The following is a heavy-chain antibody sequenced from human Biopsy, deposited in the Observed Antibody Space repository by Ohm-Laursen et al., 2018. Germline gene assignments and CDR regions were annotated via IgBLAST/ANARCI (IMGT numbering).Heavy chain of an antibody. D-gene: IGHD7-27*01. CDR1: GGSIKSYY. CDR2: IYYTGHT. Sequence: TLSLTCPVPGGSIKSYYWNWIRQSPGKGLEWIGFIYYTGHTNYNPSLKSRATISVDTSKNQFSLKVISVTAADTAVYYCARLTGDPSYWGQGILVTVSS. V-gene: IGHV4-59*01. J-gene: IGHJ4*02. CDR3: ARLTGDPSY.